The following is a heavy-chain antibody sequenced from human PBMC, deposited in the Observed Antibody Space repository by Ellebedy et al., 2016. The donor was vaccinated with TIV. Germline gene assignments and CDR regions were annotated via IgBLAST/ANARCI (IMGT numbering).Heavy chain of an antibody. J-gene: IGHJ4*02. CDR3: AKGGHFEY. Sequence: GESLKISFAASGFTFRSFAMSWARQAPGKGLEWVSIISESGDSTYYADSVKGRFTSSRDNSKNTQYLQMNNLRAEDTAVYYCAKGGHFEYWGQGTLVTVSS. V-gene: IGHV3-23*01. CDR1: GFTFRSFA. CDR2: ISESGDST.